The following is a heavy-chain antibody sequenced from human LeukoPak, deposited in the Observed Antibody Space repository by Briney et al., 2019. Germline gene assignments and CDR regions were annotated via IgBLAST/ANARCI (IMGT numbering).Heavy chain of an antibody. CDR1: GGTFSSYA. J-gene: IGHJ6*03. CDR3: ASSSWYGSLYYYYMDV. D-gene: IGHD6-13*01. Sequence: SVKVSCKASGGTFSSYAISWVRQAPGQGLEWMGRIIPILGIANYAQKFQGRVTITADKSTSTAYMELSSLRSEDTAVYYCASSSWYGSLYYYYMDVWGKGTTVTVSS. V-gene: IGHV1-69*04. CDR2: IIPILGIA.